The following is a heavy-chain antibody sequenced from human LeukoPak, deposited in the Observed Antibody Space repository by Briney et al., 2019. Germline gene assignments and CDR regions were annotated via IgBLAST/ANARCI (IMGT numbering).Heavy chain of an antibody. CDR3: ARDSSSSSPFDS. D-gene: IGHD6-6*01. CDR1: GFTFDDYA. J-gene: IGHJ4*02. Sequence: GGSLRLSCAASGFTFDDYAMHWVRQAPGKGLEWVSGISWNSGSIGYADSVKGRFTISRDNSKNTLYLQMNSLRAEDTAVYYCARDSSSSSPFDSWGQGTLVTVSS. V-gene: IGHV3-9*01. CDR2: ISWNSGSI.